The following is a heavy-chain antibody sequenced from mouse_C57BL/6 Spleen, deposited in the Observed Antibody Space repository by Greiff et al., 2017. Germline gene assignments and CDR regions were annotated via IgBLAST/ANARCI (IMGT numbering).Heavy chain of an antibody. CDR2: ISYDGSN. J-gene: IGHJ4*01. D-gene: IGHD1-1*01. CDR1: GYSITSGYY. CDR3: ASYYYGSSYVYYYAMDY. Sequence: EVKLMESGPGLVKPSQSLSLTCSVTGYSITSGYYWNWIRQFPGNKLEWMGYISYDGSNNYNPSLKNRISITRDTSKNQFFLKLNSVTTEDTATYYCASYYYGSSYVYYYAMDYWGQGTSVTVSS. V-gene: IGHV3-6*01.